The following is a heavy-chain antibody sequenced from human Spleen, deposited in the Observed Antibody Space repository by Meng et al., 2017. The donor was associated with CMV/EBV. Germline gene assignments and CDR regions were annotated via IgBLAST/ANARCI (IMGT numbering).Heavy chain of an antibody. Sequence: SETLSLTCAVYGGSFSGYYWSWIRQPPGKGLEWIGEINHSGSTNYNPSLKSRVTISVDTSKNQFSLKLSSVTAADTAVYYCARGRRVAARIYFDYWGQGTLVTVS. J-gene: IGHJ4*02. D-gene: IGHD6-6*01. CDR2: INHSGST. V-gene: IGHV4-34*01. CDR3: ARGRRVAARIYFDY. CDR1: GGSFSGYY.